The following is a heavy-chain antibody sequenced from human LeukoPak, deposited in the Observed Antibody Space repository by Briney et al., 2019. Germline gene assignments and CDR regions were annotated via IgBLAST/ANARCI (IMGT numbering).Heavy chain of an antibody. CDR2: IQPDGSER. Sequence: PGGSLRLSCAASGFSFNTKWMSWVRQAPGKGLEWVGNIQPDGSERYPVDSVKGRFTISRDNARNSVFLQMNSLRVEDTAVYYCASQSFARFDPWGQGTLVTVSS. CDR3: ASQSFARFDP. D-gene: IGHD3-16*01. V-gene: IGHV3-7*01. J-gene: IGHJ5*02. CDR1: GFSFNTKW.